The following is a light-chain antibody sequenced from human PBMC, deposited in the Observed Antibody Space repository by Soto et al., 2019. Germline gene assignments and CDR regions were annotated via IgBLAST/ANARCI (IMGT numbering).Light chain of an antibody. CDR2: AAS. Sequence: EIVLTQSPGTLYLSPGERATLSCRSSQSVSSNYLAWYQQKRGQAPRLLIYAASARATGIPDRFSGSGSGTDFTLTISRLEPEDFAVYFWQLYGSSPPRYTFGKGTKLEIK. CDR1: QSVSSNY. CDR3: QLYGSSPPRYT. J-gene: IGKJ2*01. V-gene: IGKV3-20*01.